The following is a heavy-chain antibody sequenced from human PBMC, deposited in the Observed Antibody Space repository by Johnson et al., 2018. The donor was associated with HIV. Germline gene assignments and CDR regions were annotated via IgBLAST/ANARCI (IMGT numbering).Heavy chain of an antibody. CDR2: VKRHGRET. CDR3: ARERWASRRRCGAFDI. J-gene: IGHJ3*02. CDR1: GFTFDDYG. V-gene: IGHV3-7*03. D-gene: IGHD2-21*01. Sequence: VQLVESGGGLIQPGGSLRLSCAASGFTFDDYGMSWVRQAPGTGLEWVANVKRHGRETYYVDSVKGRFTISRDNAKNSLYLQMNSLRAEDTAVYYCARERWASRRRCGAFDIWGQGTMVTVSS.